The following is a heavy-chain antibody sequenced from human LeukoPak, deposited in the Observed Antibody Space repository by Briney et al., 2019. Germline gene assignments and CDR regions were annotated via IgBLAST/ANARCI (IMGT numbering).Heavy chain of an antibody. CDR2: ISVYNGNT. V-gene: IGHV1-18*01. D-gene: IGHD1-26*01. CDR1: GYTFTSYG. CDR3: ARDQVVGATTPLDY. Sequence: ASVKVSCKASGYTFTSYGISWVRQAPGQGLEWMGWISVYNGNTNYAQKLQGRVTMTTDTSTGTAYMELRSLRSDDTAVYYCARDQVVGATTPLDYWGQGTLVTVSS. J-gene: IGHJ4*02.